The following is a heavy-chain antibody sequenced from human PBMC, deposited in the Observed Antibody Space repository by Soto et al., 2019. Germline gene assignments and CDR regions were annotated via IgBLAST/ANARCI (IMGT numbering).Heavy chain of an antibody. J-gene: IGHJ4*02. D-gene: IGHD3-22*01. Sequence: PSETLSLTCTVSGGSISSGDYYWSWIRQPPGKGLEWIGYIYYSGSTNYNPSLKSRVTISVDTSKNQFSLKLSSVTAADTAVYYCARASYYDSSGYYFLDYWGQGTLVTVSS. CDR2: IYYSGST. CDR3: ARASYYDSSGYYFLDY. CDR1: GGSISSGDYY. V-gene: IGHV4-61*08.